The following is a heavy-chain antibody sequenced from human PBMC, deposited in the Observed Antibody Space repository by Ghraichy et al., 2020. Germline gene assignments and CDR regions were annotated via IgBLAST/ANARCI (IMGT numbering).Heavy chain of an antibody. D-gene: IGHD3-22*01. Sequence: ASEKVSCKASGYTFTSYGISWVRQAPGQGLEWMGWISAYNGNTNYAQKLQGRVTMTTDTSTSTAYMELRSLRSDDTAVYYCARDSSGYYRRGWFDPWGQGTLVTVSS. CDR3: ARDSSGYYRRGWFDP. V-gene: IGHV1-18*01. CDR2: ISAYNGNT. CDR1: GYTFTSYG. J-gene: IGHJ5*02.